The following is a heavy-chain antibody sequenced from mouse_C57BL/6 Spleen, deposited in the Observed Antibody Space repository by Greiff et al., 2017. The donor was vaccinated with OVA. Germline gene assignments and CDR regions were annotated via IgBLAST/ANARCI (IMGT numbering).Heavy chain of an antibody. CDR2: ISYDGSN. Sequence: EVKLMESGPGLVKPSQSLSLTCSVTGYSITSGYYWNWIRQFPGNKLEWMGYISYDGSNNYNPSLKNRISITRDTSKNQFFLKLNSVTTEDTATYYCAREGGDEDYAMDYWGQGTSVTVSS. CDR1: GYSITSGYY. J-gene: IGHJ4*01. D-gene: IGHD3-3*01. CDR3: AREGGDEDYAMDY. V-gene: IGHV3-6*01.